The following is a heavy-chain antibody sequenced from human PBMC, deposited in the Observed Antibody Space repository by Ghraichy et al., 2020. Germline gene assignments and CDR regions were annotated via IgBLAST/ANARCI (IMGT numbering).Heavy chain of an antibody. D-gene: IGHD3-10*01. CDR2: INHSGST. CDR1: GGSFSGYY. J-gene: IGHJ5*02. V-gene: IGHV4-34*01. CDR3: ARGPRHYYGSGSYGYNWFDP. Sequence: SQTLSLTCAVYGGSFSGYYWSWIRQPPGKGLEWIGEINHSGSTNYNPSLKSRVTISVDTSKNQFSLKLSSVTAADTAVYYCARGPRHYYGSGSYGYNWFDPWGQGTLVTVSS.